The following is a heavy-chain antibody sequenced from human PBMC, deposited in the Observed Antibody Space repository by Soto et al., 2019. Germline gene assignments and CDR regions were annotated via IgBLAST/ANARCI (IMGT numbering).Heavy chain of an antibody. J-gene: IGHJ5*02. CDR2: IYLGGSI. Sequence: SETLSLTCSVSGASISSYYYTWIRQTPGKGLEWIGYIYLGGSITYNPSFKSRVIISVDTSKNQFSVRLSSVTAADTAVYYFARAYYDTKGYSLDPWALGNLVPVSS. V-gene: IGHV4-59*01. D-gene: IGHD3-16*01. CDR3: ARAYYDTKGYSLDP. CDR1: GASISSYY.